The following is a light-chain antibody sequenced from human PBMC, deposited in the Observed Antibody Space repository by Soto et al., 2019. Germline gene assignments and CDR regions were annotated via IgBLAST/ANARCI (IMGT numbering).Light chain of an antibody. J-gene: IGKJ4*01. CDR1: QSISTY. Sequence: DIQMTQSPSSLSASVGDRVTISCRASQSISTYLNWYQQKPGQAPSLLIYVASSLQSGVPSRFRGCDPGTDVTLTCSSLQPADVDTYYCHQGYSAPLTFGGGTKVEIK. V-gene: IGKV1-39*01. CDR2: VAS. CDR3: HQGYSAPLT.